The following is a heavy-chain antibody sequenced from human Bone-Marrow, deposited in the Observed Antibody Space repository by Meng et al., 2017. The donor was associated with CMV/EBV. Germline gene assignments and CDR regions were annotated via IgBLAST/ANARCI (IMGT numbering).Heavy chain of an antibody. CDR3: ARGKGKNAFDV. CDR2: MNPNSGNT. J-gene: IGHJ3*01. D-gene: IGHD3-10*01. Sequence: ASVKVSCKASGYTFTSNDISWVRQATGQVLEWMGWMNPNSGNTGYAQKFQGRVTMIRNTSINTAYMELNSLRSEDTAVYYCARGKGKNAFDVWGQGTMVTVSS. CDR1: GYTFTSND. V-gene: IGHV1-8*01.